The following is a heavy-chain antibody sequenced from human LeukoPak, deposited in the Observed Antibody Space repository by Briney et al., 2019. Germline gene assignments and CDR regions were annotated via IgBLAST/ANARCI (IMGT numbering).Heavy chain of an antibody. CDR2: INPNSGGT. J-gene: IGHJ3*02. D-gene: IGHD3-3*01. CDR1: GYTFTGYY. V-gene: IGHV1-2*02. CDR3: ARDVTIFGARDAFDI. Sequence: ASVKVSCKASGYTFTGYYMHWVRQAPGQGLEWMGWINPNSGGTNYAQKFQGRVTMTRDTSISTAYMELRRLRSDDTAVYYCARDVTIFGARDAFDIWGQGTMVTVSS.